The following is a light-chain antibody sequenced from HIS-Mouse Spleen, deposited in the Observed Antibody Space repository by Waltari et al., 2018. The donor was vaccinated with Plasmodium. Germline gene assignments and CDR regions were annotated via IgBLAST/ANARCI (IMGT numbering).Light chain of an antibody. J-gene: IGLJ2*01. CDR3: AAWDDSLNGVV. CDR2: SNN. CDR1: SSNIGSNT. Sequence: QSVLTQPPSASGTPGQRVTISCSGSSSNIGSNTVNWHQQHPGTAPKLLTYSNNPRPSWVPDRFSGSKSGTSASLAISGLQSEDEADYYCAAWDDSLNGVVFGGGTKLTVL. V-gene: IGLV1-44*01.